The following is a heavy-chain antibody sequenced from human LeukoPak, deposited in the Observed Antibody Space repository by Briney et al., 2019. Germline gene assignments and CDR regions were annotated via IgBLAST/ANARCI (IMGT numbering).Heavy chain of an antibody. CDR3: ARHYYGSGSFDY. D-gene: IGHD3-10*01. V-gene: IGHV2-70*11. CDR2: IDWDDDK. CDR1: GFSLSTSGMC. J-gene: IGHJ4*02. Sequence: SGPALVKPTQTLTLTCTFSGFSLSTSGMCVTWIRQPPGKALEWLARIDWDDDKYYSTSLKTRLTISMDTSKNQVVLTMTNMDPVDTATYFCARHYYGSGSFDYWGQGTLVTVSS.